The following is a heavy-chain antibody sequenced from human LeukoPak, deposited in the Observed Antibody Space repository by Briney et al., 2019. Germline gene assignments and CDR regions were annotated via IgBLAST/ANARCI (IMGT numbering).Heavy chain of an antibody. D-gene: IGHD1-26*01. CDR2: IYYSGST. CDR3: ARHGMEPPFDYMDV. V-gene: IGHV4-39*07. Sequence: SETLSLTCTVSGGSISSSSYYWGWIRQPPGKGLEWIGSIYYSGSTYYNPSLKSQVTISVDTSKNQFSLKLSSVTAADTAVYYCARHGMEPPFDYMDVWGKGTTVTVSS. J-gene: IGHJ6*03. CDR1: GGSISSSSYY.